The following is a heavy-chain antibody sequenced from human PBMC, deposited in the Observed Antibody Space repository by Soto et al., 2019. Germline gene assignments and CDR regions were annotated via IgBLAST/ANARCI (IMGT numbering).Heavy chain of an antibody. CDR3: ARGDYYDSSGPFSDAFDI. D-gene: IGHD3-22*01. Sequence: GGSLRLSCAASGFTFSSYWMNWVRQAPGKGLEWVANIKQDGSAKYYVDSVKGRFTVSRDNAKNSLYLQMNSLRREDTAVYYCARGDYYDSSGPFSDAFDIWGQGTMVTVSS. CDR1: GFTFSSYW. J-gene: IGHJ3*02. CDR2: IKQDGSAK. V-gene: IGHV3-7*04.